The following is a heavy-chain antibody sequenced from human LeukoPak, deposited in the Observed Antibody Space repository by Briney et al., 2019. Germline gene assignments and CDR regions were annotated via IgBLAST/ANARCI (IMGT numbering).Heavy chain of an antibody. D-gene: IGHD5-12*01. V-gene: IGHV4-39*07. CDR1: GGSISSSSYY. Sequence: PSETLSLTCTVSGGSISSSSYYWGWIRQPPGKGLEWIGNIYYSGSTYYNPSLKSRVTMSVDTSKNQFSLKLTSVTAADTAVYYCARVHGSGYEIYNWFDPWGQGTLVTVSS. J-gene: IGHJ5*02. CDR3: ARVHGSGYEIYNWFDP. CDR2: IYYSGST.